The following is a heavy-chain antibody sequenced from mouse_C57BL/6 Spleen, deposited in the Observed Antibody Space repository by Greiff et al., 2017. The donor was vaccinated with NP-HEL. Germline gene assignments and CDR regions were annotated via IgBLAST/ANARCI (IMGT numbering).Heavy chain of an antibody. CDR1: GFTFSDYG. D-gene: IGHD2-5*01. V-gene: IGHV5-17*01. Sequence: DVHLVESGGGLVKPGGSLKLSCAASGFTFSDYGMHWVRQAPEKGLEWVAYISSGSSTIYYADTVKGRFTISRDNAKNTLFLQMTSLRSEDTAMYYCARPSNYNVGYFDVWGTGTTVTVSS. CDR3: ARPSNYNVGYFDV. CDR2: ISSGSSTI. J-gene: IGHJ1*03.